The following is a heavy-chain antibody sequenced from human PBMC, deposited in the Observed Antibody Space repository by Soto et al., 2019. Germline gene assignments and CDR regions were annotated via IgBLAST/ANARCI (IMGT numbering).Heavy chain of an antibody. V-gene: IGHV3-23*01. CDR3: ASEYYDFWSGYANYGMDV. CDR1: GFTFSSYA. J-gene: IGHJ6*02. CDR2: SSGSGGST. Sequence: GSLRLSCAASGFTFSSYAMSWVRQAPGKGLEWVSASSGSGGSTYYADSVKGRFTISRDNSKNMLYLQKNSLRAEDTAVYYCASEYYDFWSGYANYGMDVWGQGTTVTVSS. D-gene: IGHD3-3*01.